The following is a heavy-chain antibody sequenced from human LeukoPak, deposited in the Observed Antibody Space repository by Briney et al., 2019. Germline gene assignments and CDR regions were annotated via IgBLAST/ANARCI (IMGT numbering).Heavy chain of an antibody. J-gene: IGHJ6*02. CDR1: GDSITGFY. Sequence: PSETLSLTCSVSGDSITGFYWSWIRQPAGKGLEWIGRIYTSGSTKYNPSLKSRVTMSVDTSKNQFSLKLSSVTAADTAVYYCARVPDGDYVSYYYGMDVWGQGTTVTVSS. D-gene: IGHD4-17*01. CDR3: ARVPDGDYVSYYYGMDV. V-gene: IGHV4-4*07. CDR2: IYTSGST.